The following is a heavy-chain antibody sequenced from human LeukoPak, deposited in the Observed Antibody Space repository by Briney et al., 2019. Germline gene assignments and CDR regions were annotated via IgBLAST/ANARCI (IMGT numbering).Heavy chain of an antibody. J-gene: IGHJ6*03. D-gene: IGHD3-3*02. V-gene: IGHV3-9*03. CDR2: ISWNSGSI. Sequence: GGSLRLSCAASGFTFDDYAMHWVRQAPGKGLEWVSGISWNSGSIGYADSAKGRFTISRDNAKNSLYLQMNSLRAEDMALYYCAKGRSIYYYYYYMDVWGKGTTVTVSS. CDR3: AKGRSIYYYYYYMDV. CDR1: GFTFDDYA.